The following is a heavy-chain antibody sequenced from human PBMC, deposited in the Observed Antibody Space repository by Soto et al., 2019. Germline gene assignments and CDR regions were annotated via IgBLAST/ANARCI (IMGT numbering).Heavy chain of an antibody. CDR3: ASDYGGVDY. J-gene: IGHJ4*02. D-gene: IGHD4-17*01. Sequence: GGSLRLSCAASGFTFSSYEMNWVRQAPGKGLEWVSYISSSGSTMYYADSVKGRFTISRDNAKNSLYLQMNSLRAEDTAVYYCASDYGGVDYWGQGTLVTVSS. V-gene: IGHV3-48*03. CDR2: ISSSGSTM. CDR1: GFTFSSYE.